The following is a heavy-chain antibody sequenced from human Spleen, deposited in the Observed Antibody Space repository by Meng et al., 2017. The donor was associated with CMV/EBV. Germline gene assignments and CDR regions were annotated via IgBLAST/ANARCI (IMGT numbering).Heavy chain of an antibody. Sequence: ASVKVSCKASGYTFTGYYIHWVRQAPGQGLEWMGWIDPNSGGTNYAQKFQGRVTMTRDTSISTAYMELSRLRSDDTAVYYCARDGRFVHNEGMDVWGQGTTVTVSS. J-gene: IGHJ6*02. CDR3: ARDGRFVHNEGMDV. CDR1: GYTFTGYY. D-gene: IGHD3-10*01. CDR2: IDPNSGGT. V-gene: IGHV1-2*02.